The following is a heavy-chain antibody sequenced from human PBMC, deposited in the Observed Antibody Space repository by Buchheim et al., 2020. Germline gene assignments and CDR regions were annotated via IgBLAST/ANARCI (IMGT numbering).Heavy chain of an antibody. CDR1: GGSISSYY. J-gene: IGHJ5*02. V-gene: IGHV4-59*08. CDR2: IYYSGST. CDR3: ASTEVVPAAAYNWFDP. Sequence: QVQLQESGPGLVKPSETLSLTCTVSGGSISSYYWSWIRQPPGKGLEWIGYIYYSGSTNYTPSLKSRVTISVDTSKNQFSLKLSSVTAADTAVYYCASTEVVPAAAYNWFDPWGQGTL. D-gene: IGHD2-2*01.